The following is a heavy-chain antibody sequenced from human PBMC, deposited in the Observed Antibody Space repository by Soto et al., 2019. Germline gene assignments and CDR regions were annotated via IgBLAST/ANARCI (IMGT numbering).Heavy chain of an antibody. CDR1: EFTFRSYW. Sequence: GGPLRLSCAASEFTFRSYWMHWVRQSPGKGLVWVSRISGDGSGTTYADSVRGRFTISRDNAKNTVYLQMDSLRAEDTAVYYCARSLPGTYGAFDLWGQGTMVTVSS. CDR2: ISGDGSGT. J-gene: IGHJ3*01. V-gene: IGHV3-74*01. D-gene: IGHD1-7*01. CDR3: ARSLPGTYGAFDL.